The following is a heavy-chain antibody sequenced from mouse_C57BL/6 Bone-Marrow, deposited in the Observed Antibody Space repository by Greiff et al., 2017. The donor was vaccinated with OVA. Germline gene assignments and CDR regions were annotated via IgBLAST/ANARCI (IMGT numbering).Heavy chain of an antibody. CDR3: ARWDYDGDYAMDY. V-gene: IGHV1-59*01. J-gene: IGHJ4*01. Sequence: VQLQQPGAELVRPGTSVKLSCKASGYTFTSYWMHWVKQRPGQGLEWIGVIDPSDSYTNYNQKFKGKATLTVDTSSSTAYMQLSSLTSEDSAVYYCARWDYDGDYAMDYWGQGTSVTVSS. CDR1: GYTFTSYW. CDR2: IDPSDSYT. D-gene: IGHD2-4*01.